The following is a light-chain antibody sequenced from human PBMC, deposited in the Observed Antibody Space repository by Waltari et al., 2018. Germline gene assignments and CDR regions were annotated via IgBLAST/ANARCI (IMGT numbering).Light chain of an antibody. J-gene: IGKJ1*01. CDR3: QQYYNTPWT. Sequence: IVMTQSPDSLAVSLGERATIHCKSSQSDLYSSNSNNYLGWYQQQPGQPPKLFIYGASTRQSGVPDRFSGSGSGTDFTLTISSLQAEDVAVYYCQQYYNTPWTFGQGTKVEIK. CDR1: QSDLYSSNSNNY. CDR2: GAS. V-gene: IGKV4-1*01.